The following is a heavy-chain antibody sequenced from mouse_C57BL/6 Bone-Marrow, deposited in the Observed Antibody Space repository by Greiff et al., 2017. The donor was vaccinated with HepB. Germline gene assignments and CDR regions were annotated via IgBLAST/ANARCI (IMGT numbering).Heavy chain of an antibody. Sequence: VQLQQPGAELVKPGASVKVSCKASGYTFTSYWMHWVKQRPGQGLEWIGRIHPSDSDTNYNQKFKGKATLTVDKSSSTAYMQRSSLTSEDSAVYYCAISELGRSRYYFDYWGQGTTLTVSS. CDR3: AISELGRSRYYFDY. J-gene: IGHJ2*01. V-gene: IGHV1-74*01. CDR2: IHPSDSDT. CDR1: GYTFTSYW. D-gene: IGHD4-1*01.